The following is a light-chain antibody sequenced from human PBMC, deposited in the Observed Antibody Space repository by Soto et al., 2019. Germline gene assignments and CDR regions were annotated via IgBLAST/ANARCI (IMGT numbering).Light chain of an antibody. J-gene: IGLJ3*02. CDR1: SSDVGGYNY. V-gene: IGLV2-8*01. Sequence: QSALTQPPSASGSPGQSVTISCTGTSSDVGGYNYVSWYQQYPGRAPKLMIYEVTKRPSGVPDRFSGSKSGNTASLTVSGLQAEYEADYSGSSYAASNSFYFVFGGGTKLTVL. CDR2: EVT. CDR3: SSYAASNSFYFV.